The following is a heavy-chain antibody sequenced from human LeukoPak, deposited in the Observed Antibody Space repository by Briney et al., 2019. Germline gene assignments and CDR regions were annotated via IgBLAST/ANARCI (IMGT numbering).Heavy chain of an antibody. V-gene: IGHV1-3*01. J-gene: IGHJ1*01. CDR3: ARDFGDSSGWYSEYFQH. D-gene: IGHD6-19*01. CDR1: GYTFTSYA. Sequence: ASVKVSCKASGYTFTSYAMHWVRQAPGQRLEWMGWINAGNGNTKYSQKFQGRVTITRDTSASTAYMELSSLRSEDTAVYYCARDFGDSSGWYSEYFQHWGQGTLVTVSS. CDR2: INAGNGNT.